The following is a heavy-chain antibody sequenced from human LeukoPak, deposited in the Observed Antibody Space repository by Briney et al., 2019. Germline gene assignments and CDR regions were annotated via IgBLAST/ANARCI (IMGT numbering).Heavy chain of an antibody. J-gene: IGHJ4*02. Sequence: PGGSLRLSCAASGFTFSTYAMSWVRQAPGKGLEWVSAISGSGGSTYYADSVKGRFTISRDNSKNTLYLQMNSLRAEDTAVYYCANKVKAAAGTNFDYWGQGTLVAVSS. D-gene: IGHD6-13*01. CDR2: ISGSGGST. CDR3: ANKVKAAAGTNFDY. CDR1: GFTFSTYA. V-gene: IGHV3-23*01.